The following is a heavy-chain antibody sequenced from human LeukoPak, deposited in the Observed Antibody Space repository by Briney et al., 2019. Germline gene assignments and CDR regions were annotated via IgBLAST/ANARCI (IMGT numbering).Heavy chain of an antibody. V-gene: IGHV4-59*02. J-gene: IGHJ6*02. CDR2: IYYSGST. Sequence: PSETLSLTCTVSGGSVSFYYWSWIRQPPGKGLEWIGYIYYSGSTNYNPSLKSRVTISVDTSKNQFSLKVSSVTAADTAVYYCARDARGSTYMDVWGQGTTVTVSS. CDR1: GGSVSFYY. D-gene: IGHD3-10*01. CDR3: ARDARGSTYMDV.